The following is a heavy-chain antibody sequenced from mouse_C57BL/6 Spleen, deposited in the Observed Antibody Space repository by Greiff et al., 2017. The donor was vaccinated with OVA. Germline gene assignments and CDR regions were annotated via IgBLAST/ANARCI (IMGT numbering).Heavy chain of an antibody. V-gene: IGHV1-53*01. CDR3: ARYGGYFWYFDV. D-gene: IGHD2-3*01. CDR1: GYTFTSYW. Sequence: QVQLQQPGTELVKPGASVKLSCKASGYTFTSYWMHWVKQRPGQGLEWIGNINPSNGGTNYNEKFKSKATLTVDKSSSTAYMQLSSLTFEDSAVYYCARYGGYFWYFDVWGTGTTVTVSS. J-gene: IGHJ1*03. CDR2: INPSNGGT.